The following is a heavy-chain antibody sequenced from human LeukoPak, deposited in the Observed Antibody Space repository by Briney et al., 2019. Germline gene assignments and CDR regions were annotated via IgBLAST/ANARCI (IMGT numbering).Heavy chain of an antibody. CDR3: ARDHDVDCSGGSCYCDY. CDR1: GFTFSSYG. J-gene: IGHJ4*02. CDR2: IWYDGSNK. D-gene: IGHD2-15*01. Sequence: GGSLRLSCAASGFTFSSYGMHWVRQAPGKGLEWVAVIWYDGSNKYYADSVKGRFTISRDNSKNTLYLQMNSLRAEDTAVYYCARDHDVDCSGGSCYCDYWGQGTLVTASS. V-gene: IGHV3-33*01.